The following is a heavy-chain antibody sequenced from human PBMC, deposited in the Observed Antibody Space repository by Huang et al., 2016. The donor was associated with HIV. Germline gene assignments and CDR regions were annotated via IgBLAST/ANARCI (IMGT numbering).Heavy chain of an antibody. CDR1: GYTFISYG. CDR2: ISVSNGNT. D-gene: IGHD6-6*01. CDR3: ARGSIALPKWFDP. J-gene: IGHJ5*02. Sequence: QVQLVQSGPEVSKPGASVKVSCKASGYTFISYGINWVRQAPGQGLEWKGWISVSNGNTNYAQKFQVRVTITADKSTSTVYLDLRSLRSDDTALYYCARGSIALPKWFDPWGQGTLVTVSS. V-gene: IGHV1-18*04.